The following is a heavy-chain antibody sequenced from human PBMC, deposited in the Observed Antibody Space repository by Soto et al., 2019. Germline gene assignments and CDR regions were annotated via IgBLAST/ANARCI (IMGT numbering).Heavy chain of an antibody. J-gene: IGHJ5*02. Sequence: QITLKESGPTLVKATQTRTLTCTFSGDSVSTTGAGLGWIRQPPGKPLECLAFIYFNHDKRYSPPLKNRLPITKETTKNQVVVTMINMDLVETSTCYCGHRSPDTFAKPLGQATLVTVPS. CDR1: GDSVSTTGAG. D-gene: IGHD3-9*01. CDR2: IYFNHDK. CDR3: GHRSPDTFAKP. V-gene: IGHV2-5*01.